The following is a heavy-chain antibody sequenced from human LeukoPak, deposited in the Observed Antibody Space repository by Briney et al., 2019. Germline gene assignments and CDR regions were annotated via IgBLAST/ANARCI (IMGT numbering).Heavy chain of an antibody. CDR3: ARGASSLFDY. CDR2: ISSSSSYR. V-gene: IGHV3-21*01. Sequence: GGSLRLSCAASGFTFSSYSMNWVRQAPGKGLEWVSSISSSSSYRYYADSVKGRFTISRDNAKNSLYLQMNSLRAEDTAVYYCARGASSLFDYWGQGTLVTVSS. CDR1: GFTFSSYS. J-gene: IGHJ4*02. D-gene: IGHD2-2*01.